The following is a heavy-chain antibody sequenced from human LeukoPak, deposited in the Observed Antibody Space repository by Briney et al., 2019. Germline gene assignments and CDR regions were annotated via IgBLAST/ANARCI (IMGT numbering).Heavy chain of an antibody. D-gene: IGHD4-17*01. CDR3: TTDPDRDGDYVDYYYYGMDV. V-gene: IGHV3-15*01. CDR2: IKSKTDGGTT. J-gene: IGHJ6*02. Sequence: GGSLRFSCAASGFTFSNAWMSWVRQAPGKGLEWVGRIKSKTDGGTTDYAAPVKGRFTISRDDSKNTLYLQMNSLKTEDTAVYYCTTDPDRDGDYVDYYYYGMDVWGQGTTVTVSS. CDR1: GFTFSNAW.